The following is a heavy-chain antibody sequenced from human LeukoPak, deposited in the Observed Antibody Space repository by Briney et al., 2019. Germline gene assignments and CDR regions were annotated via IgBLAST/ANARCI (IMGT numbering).Heavy chain of an antibody. CDR1: GFTFSSYG. CDR3: AKKSRGSGSYYGDY. J-gene: IGHJ4*02. D-gene: IGHD3-10*01. Sequence: GGTLRLSSAASGFTFSSYGMSWVRQAPGKGLEWVSAISGSGGSTYYADSVKGRFTISRDNSKNTLYLQMNSLRAEDTAVYYCAKKSRGSGSYYGDYWGQGTLVTVSS. V-gene: IGHV3-23*01. CDR2: ISGSGGST.